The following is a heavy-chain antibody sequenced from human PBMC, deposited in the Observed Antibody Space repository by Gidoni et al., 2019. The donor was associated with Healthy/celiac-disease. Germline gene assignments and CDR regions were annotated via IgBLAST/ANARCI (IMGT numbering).Heavy chain of an antibody. CDR2: IDPSDSYT. J-gene: IGHJ4*02. CDR1: GYNITRYW. Sequence: EAQLAQFGAEVKKPGGARKISCKGSGYNITRYWISWVRQMPGKGLEWMGRIDPSDSYTNYSPSFQGHVTISADKSISTAYLQWSSLKASDTAMYYCASSISSSSDYFDYWGQGTLVTVSS. D-gene: IGHD6-6*01. V-gene: IGHV5-10-1*03. CDR3: ASSISSSSDYFDY.